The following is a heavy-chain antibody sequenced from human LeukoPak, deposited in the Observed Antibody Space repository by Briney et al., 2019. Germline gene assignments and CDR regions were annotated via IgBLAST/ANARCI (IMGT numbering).Heavy chain of an antibody. CDR2: INQDGREQ. J-gene: IGHJ4*02. CDR3: AGGALDY. V-gene: IGHV3-7*04. CDR1: GFTFSDYW. Sequence: GGSLRLSCVASGFTFSDYWMTWVQQAPGQGLEWVAKINQDGREQHFVDSVKGRFTISRDNAKNSLYLQMDSLRGEDTPVYYCAGGALDYWGQGTLVIVSS.